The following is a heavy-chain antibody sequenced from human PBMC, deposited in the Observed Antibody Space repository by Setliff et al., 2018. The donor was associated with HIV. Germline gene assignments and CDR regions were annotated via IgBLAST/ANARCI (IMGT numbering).Heavy chain of an antibody. J-gene: IGHJ4*02. D-gene: IGHD3-10*01. Sequence: GGSLRLSCAASGFTFNTYTMNWVRQAPGKGLEWLSYISDTSATITYADSVKGRFTISRDNAKNSLYLQMNSLRAEDTAVYYCARGNTMVTDFDYWGQGTLVTVSS. CDR3: ARGNTMVTDFDY. CDR2: ISDTSATI. CDR1: GFTFNTYT. V-gene: IGHV3-48*01.